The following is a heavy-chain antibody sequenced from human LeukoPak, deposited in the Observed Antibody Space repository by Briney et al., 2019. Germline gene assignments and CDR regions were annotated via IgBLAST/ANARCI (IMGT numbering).Heavy chain of an antibody. CDR2: INHSGST. V-gene: IGHV4-39*07. D-gene: IGHD1-26*01. CDR3: ARDRGIVGATSAIRFDY. J-gene: IGHJ4*02. CDR1: GGSISSAAYY. Sequence: SETLSLTCTVSGGSISSAAYYWSWIRQPPGKGLEWIGEINHSGSTNYNPSLKSRVTISVDTSKNQFSLNLSSVTAADTAVYYCARDRGIVGATSAIRFDYWGQGALVTVSS.